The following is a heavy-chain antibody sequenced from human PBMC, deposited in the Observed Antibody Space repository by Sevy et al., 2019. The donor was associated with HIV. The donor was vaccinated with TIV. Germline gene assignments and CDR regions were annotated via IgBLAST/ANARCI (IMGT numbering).Heavy chain of an antibody. CDR3: AKDWDIVLMVYAVRPLFDY. CDR1: GFTFSSYA. CDR2: ISGSGGST. J-gene: IGHJ4*02. Sequence: GGSLRLSCAASGFTFSSYAMSWVRQAPGKGLEWVSAISGSGGSTYYADSVKGRFTISRDNSKNTLYLQMNSLRAEDTAVYYCAKDWDIVLMVYAVRPLFDYWGQGTLVTVSS. D-gene: IGHD2-8*01. V-gene: IGHV3-23*01.